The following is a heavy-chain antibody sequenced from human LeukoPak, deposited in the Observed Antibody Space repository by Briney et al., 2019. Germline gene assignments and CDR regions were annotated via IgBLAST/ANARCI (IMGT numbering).Heavy chain of an antibody. CDR1: GFTFSSYG. D-gene: IGHD5-18*01. J-gene: IGHJ6*03. CDR3: AKDTAMAPGYYYYYMDV. CDR2: IWYGGGNK. Sequence: PGGSLRLSCAASGFTFSSYGMHWVRQAPGKGLEWVAVIWYGGGNKYYADSVKGRFTISRDNSKNTLYLQMNSLRAEDTAVYYCAKDTAMAPGYYYYYMDVWGKGTTVTVSS. V-gene: IGHV3-30*02.